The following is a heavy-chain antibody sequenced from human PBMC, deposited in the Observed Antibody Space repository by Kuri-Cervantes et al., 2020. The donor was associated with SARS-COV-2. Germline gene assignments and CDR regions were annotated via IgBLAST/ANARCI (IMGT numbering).Heavy chain of an antibody. V-gene: IGHV4-61*08. Sequence: SETLSLTCTVSGGSISSGGYYWSWIRQHPGKGLEWIGYIYYSGSTYYNPSLKSRVTISVDTSKNQFSLKLSSVTAADTAVYYCARVVGIHVSAFDIWGQGTLVTVSS. CDR3: ARVVGIHVSAFDI. CDR2: IYYSGST. CDR1: GGSISSGGYY. J-gene: IGHJ4*02. D-gene: IGHD5-18*01.